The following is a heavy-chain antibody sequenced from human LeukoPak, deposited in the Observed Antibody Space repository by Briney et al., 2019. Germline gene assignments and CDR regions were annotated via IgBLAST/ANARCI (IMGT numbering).Heavy chain of an antibody. CDR3: ARVGGGYCSSTSCSNYMYPPGDY. V-gene: IGHV1-18*01. D-gene: IGHD2-2*01. J-gene: IGHJ4*02. Sequence: GASVKVSCKASGYTFTSYDINWVRQAPGQGLEWMGWISAYNGNTNYAQKLQGRVTMTTDTSTSTAYMELRSLRSDDTAVYYCARVGGGYCSSTSCSNYMYPPGDYWGQGTLVTVSS. CDR1: GYTFTSYD. CDR2: ISAYNGNT.